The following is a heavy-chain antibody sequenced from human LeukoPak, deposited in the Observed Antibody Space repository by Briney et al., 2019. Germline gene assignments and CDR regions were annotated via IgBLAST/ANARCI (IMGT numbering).Heavy chain of an antibody. J-gene: IGHJ6*03. CDR1: GFTFSSYW. CDR2: IKQDGSEK. Sequence: GGSLRLSCAASGFTFSSYWMSWVRQAPGKGLEWVANIKQDGSEKYYVDSVKGRFTISRDNTKNSLYLQMNSLRAEDTAVYYCARGSGSPREYYYYYMDVWGKGTTVTVSS. V-gene: IGHV3-7*01. D-gene: IGHD1-26*01. CDR3: ARGSGSPREYYYYYMDV.